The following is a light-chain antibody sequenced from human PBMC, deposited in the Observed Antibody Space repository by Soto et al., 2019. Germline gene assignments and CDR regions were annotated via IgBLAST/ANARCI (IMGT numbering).Light chain of an antibody. V-gene: IGLV2-8*01. CDR3: TSYAGMNNFCV. CDR1: SSDVGGYNY. J-gene: IGLJ1*01. Sequence: QSALTQPPSASGSPGQSVTISCTGTSSDVGGYNYVAWYQQHPGKATKLILYEVNKRPSGVPDRFSGSNSDNTASLTVSGLQAEDEADYYCTSYAGMNNFCVFGTGTKLTVL. CDR2: EVN.